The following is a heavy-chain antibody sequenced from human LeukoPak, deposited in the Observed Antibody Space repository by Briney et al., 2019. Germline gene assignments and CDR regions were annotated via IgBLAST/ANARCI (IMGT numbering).Heavy chain of an antibody. CDR1: GFTFSDYY. J-gene: IGHJ4*02. V-gene: IGHV3-11*05. CDR3: ARERIYSSGWYLIDY. Sequence: GGSLRLSCAVSGFTFSDYYMTWIRQVPGKGLEWVSYISSSSTYTNYADSVKGRFTISRDNAKNSLYLQMNSLRAEDTAVYYCARERIYSSGWYLIDYWGQGTLVTVSS. D-gene: IGHD6-19*01. CDR2: ISSSSTYT.